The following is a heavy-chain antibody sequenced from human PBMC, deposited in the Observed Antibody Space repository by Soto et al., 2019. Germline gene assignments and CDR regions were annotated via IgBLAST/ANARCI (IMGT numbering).Heavy chain of an antibody. CDR1: GGSFSGYY. CDR2: INHSEST. Sequence: SETLSLTCAVYGGSFSGYYWSWIRQPPGKGLEWIGEINHSESTNYNPSLKSRVTISVDTSKNQFSLKLSSVTAADTAVYYCARGLWGWLRFYYYYGMDVWGQGTTVTVSS. D-gene: IGHD5-12*01. CDR3: ARGLWGWLRFYYYYGMDV. V-gene: IGHV4-34*01. J-gene: IGHJ6*02.